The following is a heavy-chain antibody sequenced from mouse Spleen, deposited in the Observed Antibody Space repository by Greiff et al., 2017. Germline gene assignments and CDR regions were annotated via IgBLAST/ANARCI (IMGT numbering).Heavy chain of an antibody. CDR3: ARHYDYDVAWFAY. CDR2: ISNGGGST. D-gene: IGHD2-4*01. Sequence: EVQRVESGGGLVQPGGSLKLSCAASGFTFSSYTMSWVRQTPEKRLEWVAYISNGGGSTYYPDTVKGRFTISRDNAKNTLYLQMSSLKSEDTAMYYCARHYDYDVAWFAYWGQGTLVTVSA. J-gene: IGHJ3*01. V-gene: IGHV5-12-2*01. CDR1: GFTFSSYT.